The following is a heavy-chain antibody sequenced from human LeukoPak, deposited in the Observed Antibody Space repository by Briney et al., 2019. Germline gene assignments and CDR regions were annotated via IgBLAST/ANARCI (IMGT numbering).Heavy chain of an antibody. Sequence: GGSLRLSCGASGFTFSSYAMSWVRQAPGKGLEWVSAISGSGGSTYYADSVKGRFTISRDNSKNTLYLQMNSLRAEDTAVYYCAKVLDIVVVVAATDYWGQGTLVTVSS. CDR3: AKVLDIVVVVAATDY. J-gene: IGHJ4*02. CDR2: ISGSGGST. CDR1: GFTFSSYA. V-gene: IGHV3-23*01. D-gene: IGHD2-15*01.